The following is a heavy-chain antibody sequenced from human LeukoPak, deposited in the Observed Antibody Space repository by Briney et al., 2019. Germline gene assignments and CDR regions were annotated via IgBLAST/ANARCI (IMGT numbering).Heavy chain of an antibody. D-gene: IGHD3-16*02. V-gene: IGHV3-7*01. CDR1: GFTFSSYW. Sequence: PGGSLRLSCAASGFTFSSYWMSWVRQAPGKGLEWVANIKQDGSEKYYVDSVKGRSTISRDNAKNSLYLQMNSLRAEDTAVYYCARGLTFGGVIPRGYWGQGTLVTVSS. J-gene: IGHJ4*02. CDR2: IKQDGSEK. CDR3: ARGLTFGGVIPRGY.